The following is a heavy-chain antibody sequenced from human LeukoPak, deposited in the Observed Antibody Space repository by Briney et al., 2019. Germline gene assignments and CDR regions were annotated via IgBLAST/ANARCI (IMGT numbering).Heavy chain of an antibody. CDR1: GFTFSSYS. V-gene: IGHV3-21*04. D-gene: IGHD2-2*01. CDR2: ISSSSSYI. CDR3: AKCIQEYQLHKFGGFYYYYYMDV. Sequence: GGSLRLSCAASGFTFSSYSMNWVRQAPGEGLEWVSSISSSSSYIYYADSVKGRFTISRDNAKNSLYLQMNSLRAEDTAVYYCAKCIQEYQLHKFGGFYYYYYMDVWGKGTTVTISS. J-gene: IGHJ6*03.